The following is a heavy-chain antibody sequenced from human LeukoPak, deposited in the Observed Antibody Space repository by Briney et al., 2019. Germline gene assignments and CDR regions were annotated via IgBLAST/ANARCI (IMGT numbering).Heavy chain of an antibody. D-gene: IGHD3-10*01. CDR2: IYSGGST. Sequence: PGGSLRLSYAASGFTVSSNYMSWVRQAPGKGLEWVSVIYSGGSTYYADSVKGRFTISRDNSKNTLYLQMNSLRAEDTAVYYCARANYGSGSNYYYGLDVWGQGTTVTVSS. V-gene: IGHV3-66*01. J-gene: IGHJ6*02. CDR1: GFTVSSNY. CDR3: ARANYGSGSNYYYGLDV.